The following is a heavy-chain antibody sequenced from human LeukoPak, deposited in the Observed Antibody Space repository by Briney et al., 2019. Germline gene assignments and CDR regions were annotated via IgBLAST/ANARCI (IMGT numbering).Heavy chain of an antibody. CDR3: ARGGPGYYDSSGYTRFDY. CDR2: IYYSGST. Sequence: SETLSLTCTVSGGSISSYYWSWIRQPPGKGLEWIGYIYYSGSTYYNPSLKSRVTISVDTSKNQFSLKLSSVTAADTAVYYCARGGPGYYDSSGYTRFDYWGQGTLVTVSS. J-gene: IGHJ4*02. D-gene: IGHD3-22*01. V-gene: IGHV4-59*12. CDR1: GGSISSYY.